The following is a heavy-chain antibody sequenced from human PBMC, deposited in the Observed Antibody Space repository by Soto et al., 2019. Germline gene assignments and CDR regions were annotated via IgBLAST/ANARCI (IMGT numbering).Heavy chain of an antibody. CDR2: IFHSGIT. Sequence: QVQLQESGPGLVKPSETLSLSCTVSGGSFSNDYWTWIRQSPGKGLEWIGYIFHSGITDYNPSLQSRVTISIDTSRNHFSLNLTSVTAADTAVYYCARDRYFYDSRGYYRTLASWGQGTLVTVSS. CDR1: GGSFSNDY. J-gene: IGHJ4*02. CDR3: ARDRYFYDSRGYYRTLAS. D-gene: IGHD3-22*01. V-gene: IGHV4-59*01.